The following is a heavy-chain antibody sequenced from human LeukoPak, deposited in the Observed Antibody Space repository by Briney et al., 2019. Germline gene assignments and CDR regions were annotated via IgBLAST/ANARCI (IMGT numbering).Heavy chain of an antibody. CDR1: GFTFSSYW. CDR3: ARVRRVAAAGTPTSNSYYFDY. D-gene: IGHD6-13*01. J-gene: IGHJ4*02. V-gene: IGHV3-74*01. Sequence: GGSLRLSCAASGFTFSSYWMHWVRQAPGKGLLWVSRINSDGSSTSYADSVKGRFTISRDNAKNTLYLQMNSLRAEDTAVYYCARVRRVAAAGTPTSNSYYFDYWGQGTLVTVSS. CDR2: INSDGSST.